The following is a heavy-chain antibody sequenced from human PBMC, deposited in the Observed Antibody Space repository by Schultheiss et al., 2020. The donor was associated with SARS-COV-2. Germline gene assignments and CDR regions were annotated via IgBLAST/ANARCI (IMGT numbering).Heavy chain of an antibody. Sequence: GGSLRLSCAASRFTFSSYAMHWVRQAPGKGLEWVAGISYDGSNKYYADSVKGRFTISRDNSKNTLYLQMNSLRAGDTAVYSCARDLRGAAAATLDYWGQGTLVTVSS. CDR3: ARDLRGAAAATLDY. CDR2: ISYDGSNK. D-gene: IGHD6-13*01. V-gene: IGHV3-30*01. CDR1: RFTFSSYA. J-gene: IGHJ4*02.